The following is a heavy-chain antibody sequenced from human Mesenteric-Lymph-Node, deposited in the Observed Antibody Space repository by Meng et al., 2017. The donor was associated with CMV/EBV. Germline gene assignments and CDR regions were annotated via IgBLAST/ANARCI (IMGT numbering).Heavy chain of an antibody. CDR1: GYTFTSYY. J-gene: IGHJ4*02. CDR3: AKVGIAATVDYNFEYYFDY. V-gene: IGHV1-2*02. CDR2: INPNSGGT. Sequence: ASVKVSCKASGYTFTSYYMHWVRQAPGQGLEWMGWINPNSGGTNYAQKFQGRVSMTRDTSISTAYMELSRLTSDDTAVYYCAKVGIAATVDYNFEYYFDYWGQGTLVTVSS. D-gene: IGHD2-15*01.